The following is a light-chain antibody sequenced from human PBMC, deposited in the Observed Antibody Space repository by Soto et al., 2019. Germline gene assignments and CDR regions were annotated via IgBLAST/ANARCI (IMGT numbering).Light chain of an antibody. J-gene: IGLJ2*01. CDR2: EVS. CDR1: SSDVGGYNY. CDR3: SSYTSSSTPVV. Sequence: QSALTQPASVSGSPGQSITISCTGTSSDVGGYNYVSWYQQHPGKAPKLMIYEVSNRPSGVSNRFSGSKSGNTASLTISGLQAEDEADYYCSSYTSSSTPVVFGGETQLTVL. V-gene: IGLV2-14*01.